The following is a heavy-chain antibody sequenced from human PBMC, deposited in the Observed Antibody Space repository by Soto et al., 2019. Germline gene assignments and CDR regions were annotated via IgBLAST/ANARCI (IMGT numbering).Heavy chain of an antibody. Sequence: EVQLVESGGDLVQPGGSLRLSCAASGFTFSSYSMNWVRQAPGKGLEWVSYISGSSSTIYYADSVKGRFTISRDNAKNSLYLQMNSLRDEDTAVYYCARKTAIPVAGTHPFAYWGQGTLVTVSS. CDR3: ARKTAIPVAGTHPFAY. CDR2: ISGSSSTI. V-gene: IGHV3-48*02. D-gene: IGHD6-19*01. J-gene: IGHJ4*02. CDR1: GFTFSSYS.